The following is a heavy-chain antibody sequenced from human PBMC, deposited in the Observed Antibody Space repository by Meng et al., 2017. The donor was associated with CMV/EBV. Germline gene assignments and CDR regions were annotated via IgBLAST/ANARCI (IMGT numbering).Heavy chain of an antibody. CDR2: IDPADSYT. J-gene: IGHJ4*02. CDR3: ARLRSSGWFLDY. V-gene: IGHV5-10-1*01. CDR1: GYNWPTYW. D-gene: IGHD6-19*01. Sequence: SCKGSGYNWPTYWVSWVRQMPGKGLEWMGRIDPADSYTNYNQSSQGHVTISADKSITTAYLQWSSLKASDTAMYYCARLRSSGWFLDYWGQGTLVTVSS.